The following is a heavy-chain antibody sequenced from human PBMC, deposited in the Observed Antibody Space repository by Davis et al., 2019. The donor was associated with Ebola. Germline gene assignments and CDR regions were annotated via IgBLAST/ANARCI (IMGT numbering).Heavy chain of an antibody. CDR1: GGTFSSYA. Sequence: SVKVSCKASGGTFSSYAISWVRQAPGQVREWSGGIIPIFGTANYAQKFQGRVTITADESTSTAYMELSSLRSEDTAVYYCAIYLVLDAFDIWGQGTMVTVSS. V-gene: IGHV1-69*13. CDR3: AIYLVLDAFDI. D-gene: IGHD2-8*02. CDR2: IIPIFGTA. J-gene: IGHJ3*02.